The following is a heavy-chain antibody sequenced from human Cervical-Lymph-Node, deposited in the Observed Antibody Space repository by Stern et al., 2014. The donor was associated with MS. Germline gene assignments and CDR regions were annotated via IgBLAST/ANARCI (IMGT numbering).Heavy chain of an antibody. V-gene: IGHV1-18*01. Sequence: QVQLVQSGAEVRKPGASVKVSCKASGYTFTNYGISLVRQSPGQGLEWMGWINTSNGTTNYEQKFQGRVTMTTDTSTNTAYMELGSLRSDDAAVYFCAKLATYGDRDYWGQGTVVSVSS. CDR3: AKLATYGDRDY. D-gene: IGHD5-24*01. CDR1: GYTFTNYG. J-gene: IGHJ4*02. CDR2: INTSNGTT.